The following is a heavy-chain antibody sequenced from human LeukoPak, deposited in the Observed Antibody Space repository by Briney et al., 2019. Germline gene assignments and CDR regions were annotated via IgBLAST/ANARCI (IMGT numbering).Heavy chain of an antibody. V-gene: IGHV4-31*11. Sequence: SETLSLTCAVYGGSFSGYYWSWIRQHPGKGLEWIGYIYYSGSTYYNPSLKSRVTISVDTSKNQFSLKLSSVTAADTAVYYCARALFDDSSGYQAFDIWGQGTMVTVSS. D-gene: IGHD3-22*01. CDR3: ARALFDDSSGYQAFDI. J-gene: IGHJ3*02. CDR1: GGSFSGYY. CDR2: IYYSGST.